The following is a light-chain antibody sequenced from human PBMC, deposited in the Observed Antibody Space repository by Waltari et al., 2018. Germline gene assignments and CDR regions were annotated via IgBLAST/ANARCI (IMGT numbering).Light chain of an antibody. CDR1: SLRTYY. CDR3: NSRSWK. V-gene: IGLV3-19*01. Sequence: SSELTQDPAVSVALGQSVSITCPGDSLRTYYASWYQQKPGQAPVVVIYGKNNRPSGIPYRFSGSSSGNTASLTITGAQAEDEADYYCNSRSWKFGGGTKLTVL. J-gene: IGLJ3*02. CDR2: GKN.